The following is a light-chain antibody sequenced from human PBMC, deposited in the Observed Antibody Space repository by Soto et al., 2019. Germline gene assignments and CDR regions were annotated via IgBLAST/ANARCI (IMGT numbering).Light chain of an antibody. V-gene: IGLV1-47*01. Sequence: QSVLTQPPSASGTPGQRDTISCSGSSSNIGSNYVYWYQQLPGTAPKLLIYRNNQRPSGVPDRFSGSKSGTSASLAISGLRSEDEADYYCAAWDDSLSGPNWVFGGGTKVTVL. CDR2: RNN. CDR1: SSNIGSNY. CDR3: AAWDDSLSGPNWV. J-gene: IGLJ3*02.